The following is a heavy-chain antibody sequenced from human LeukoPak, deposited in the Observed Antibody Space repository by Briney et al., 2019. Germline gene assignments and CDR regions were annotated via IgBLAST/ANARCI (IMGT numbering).Heavy chain of an antibody. CDR2: ISGGGGST. J-gene: IGHJ4*02. V-gene: IGHV3-23*01. D-gene: IGHD3-3*01. Sequence: GGSLRLSCAASGFTFGNYAMSWVRQAPGRGLEWVSLISGGGGSTYYADSVKGRFTITRDNSGNKMDLQMNSLRAEDTAVYYCAKPPSGHRWYFDYWGQGTLVTVSS. CDR1: GFTFGNYA. CDR3: AKPPSGHRWYFDY.